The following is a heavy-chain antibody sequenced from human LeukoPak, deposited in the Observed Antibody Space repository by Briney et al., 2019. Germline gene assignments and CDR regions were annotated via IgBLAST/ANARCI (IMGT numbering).Heavy chain of an antibody. CDR3: ARGWEQWLVQA. Sequence: SETLSLTCTVSGGSISSYYGSWIRQPPGKGLEWIGYIYYSGSTNYNPSLKSRVAVSVDTSKNQFSLKLSSVTAADTAVYYCARGWEQWLVQAWGQGTLVTVSS. CDR1: GGSISSYY. CDR2: IYYSGST. D-gene: IGHD6-19*01. V-gene: IGHV4-59*01. J-gene: IGHJ5*02.